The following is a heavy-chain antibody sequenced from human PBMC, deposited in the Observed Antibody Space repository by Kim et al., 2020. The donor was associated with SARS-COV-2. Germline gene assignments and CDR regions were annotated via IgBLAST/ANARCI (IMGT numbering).Heavy chain of an antibody. D-gene: IGHD4-17*01. J-gene: IGHJ6*02. Sequence: GGSLRLSCAASGFTFSSYDMHWVRQATGKGLEWVSAIGTAGDTYYPGSVKGRFTISRENAKNSLYLQMNSLRAGDTAVYYCARAFYGGTYYYYYGMDVWGQGTRVTVSS. CDR1: GFTFSSYD. V-gene: IGHV3-13*04. CDR2: IGTAGDT. CDR3: ARAFYGGTYYYYYGMDV.